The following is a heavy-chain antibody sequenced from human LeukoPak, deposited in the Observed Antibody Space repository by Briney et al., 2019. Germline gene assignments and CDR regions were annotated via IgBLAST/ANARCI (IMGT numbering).Heavy chain of an antibody. V-gene: IGHV4-59*08. CDR2: IYYSGST. Sequence: PSETLSLTCTVSGGSISSYYWSWIRQPPGKGLEWIGYIYYSGSTNYNPSLKSRVTISVDTSKNQFSLKLSSVTAADTAVYYCARNRPIEGYCSGGSCYVQSWFDPWGQGTLVTVSS. CDR3: ARNRPIEGYCSGGSCYVQSWFDP. J-gene: IGHJ5*02. D-gene: IGHD2-15*01. CDR1: GGSISSYY.